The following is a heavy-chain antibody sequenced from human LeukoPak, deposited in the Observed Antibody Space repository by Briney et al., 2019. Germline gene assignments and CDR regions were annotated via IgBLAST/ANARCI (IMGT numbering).Heavy chain of an antibody. D-gene: IGHD1-7*01. CDR1: GFTFSSYA. J-gene: IGHJ4*02. Sequence: GGSLRLSCAASGFTFSSYAMNWVRQAPGKGLEWVSTISSSCDTTYYADSVKGRFTISRDSSKNTLHLQMNSLRADDTAVYYCAKGFNWNYPHYFDYWGQGTLVTVSS. CDR3: AKGFNWNYPHYFDY. V-gene: IGHV3-23*01. CDR2: ISSSCDTT.